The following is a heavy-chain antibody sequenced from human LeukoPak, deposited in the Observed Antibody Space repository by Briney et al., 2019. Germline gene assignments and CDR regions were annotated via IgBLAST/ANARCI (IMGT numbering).Heavy chain of an antibody. CDR2: ISAYSGNT. J-gene: IGHJ4*02. CDR3: ARVEGPSIFGVIDY. V-gene: IGHV1-18*01. D-gene: IGHD3-3*01. CDR1: GYTFSSYG. Sequence: ASVKVSCKASGYTFSSYGISWVRQAPGQGLEWMGWISAYSGNTNYAQNLQGRVTMTTDTSTSTAYMEVRSLRSDDTAVYFCARVEGPSIFGVIDYWGQGTLVTISS.